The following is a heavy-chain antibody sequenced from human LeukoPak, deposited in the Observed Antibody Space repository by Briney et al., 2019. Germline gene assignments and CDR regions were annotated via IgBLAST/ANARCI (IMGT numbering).Heavy chain of an antibody. CDR2: IYPGDSDT. CDR1: GYSFTSYW. Sequence: GESLKISCKGSGYSFTSYWIGWVRQMPGKGLEWMGIIYPGDSDTRYSPSFQGQVTISADKSISTAYRQWSSLKASDTAMYYCARRPPTYYYDSSAPDYWGQGTLVTVSS. CDR3: ARRPPTYYYDSSAPDY. V-gene: IGHV5-51*01. D-gene: IGHD3-22*01. J-gene: IGHJ4*02.